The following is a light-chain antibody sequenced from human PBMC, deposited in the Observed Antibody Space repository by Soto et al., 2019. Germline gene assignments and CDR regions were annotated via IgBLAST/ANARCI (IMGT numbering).Light chain of an antibody. V-gene: IGKV3-20*01. CDR3: QQYSSSPHT. Sequence: EIVLTQSPGTLSLSPGDRDTLSCRASQSVSSTYLAWFQQKPGQAPMLLILGASSRATGIPDRFSGSGSGTDVTLTVSRLEPEDFAVYYCQQYSSSPHTFGQRSKLEI. CDR1: QSVSSTY. J-gene: IGKJ2*01. CDR2: GAS.